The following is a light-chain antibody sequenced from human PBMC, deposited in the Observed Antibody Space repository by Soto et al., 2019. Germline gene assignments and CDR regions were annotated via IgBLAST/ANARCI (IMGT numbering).Light chain of an antibody. J-gene: IGKJ2*01. V-gene: IGKV2-30*01. CDR1: RSLVSTDGHTY. Sequence: DVVVTQSPLSVPVTLGQPASISCRSSRSLVSTDGHTYLSWSQQRLGQSPRRLLDQVSKRDSGVTNRSRGSGSRTAFTMTINRVDAEDFGTHYYVQGTHWPPYSFGQGTKLEI. CDR3: VQGTHWPPYS. CDR2: QVS.